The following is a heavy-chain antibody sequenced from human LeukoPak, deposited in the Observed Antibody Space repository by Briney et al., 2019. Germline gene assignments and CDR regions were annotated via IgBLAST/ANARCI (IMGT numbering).Heavy chain of an antibody. J-gene: IGHJ6*03. D-gene: IGHD1-26*01. V-gene: IGHV3-30-3*01. CDR1: GFSLSNYV. Sequence: PGGSLRLSCAASGFSLSNYVMHWVRQAPGKGLEWVTIISYDGSNKYYADSVKDRFTISRDKSENTLYLQMNSLRTEDTAVYYCARGGTGSNYYYYYIDVWGKGTTVTVSS. CDR2: ISYDGSNK. CDR3: ARGGTGSNYYYYYIDV.